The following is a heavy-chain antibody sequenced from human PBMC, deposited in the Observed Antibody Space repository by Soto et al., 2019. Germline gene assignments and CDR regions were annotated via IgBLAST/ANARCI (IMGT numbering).Heavy chain of an antibody. Sequence: GGSLRLSCAASGFTFSSYAMSWVRQAPGKRLEWVSAISGSGGSTYYADSVKGRFTISRDNSKNTLYLQMNSLRAEDTAVYYCAKAGAGFYDILTGYYVPFFDYWGQGTLVTVSS. V-gene: IGHV3-23*01. J-gene: IGHJ4*02. CDR2: ISGSGGST. D-gene: IGHD3-9*01. CDR3: AKAGAGFYDILTGYYVPFFDY. CDR1: GFTFSSYA.